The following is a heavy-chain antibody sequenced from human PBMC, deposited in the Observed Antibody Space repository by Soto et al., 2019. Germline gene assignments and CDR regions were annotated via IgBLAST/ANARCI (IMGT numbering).Heavy chain of an antibody. V-gene: IGHV1-8*01. CDR1: GYTFTSYD. Sequence: ASVKVSCKASGYTFTSYDINWVRQATGQGLEWMGWMNPNSGNTGYAQKFQGRVTMTRNTSISTAYMELSSLRSEDTAVYYCARKGVNYYGMDVWGQGTTVTVSS. CDR3: ARKGVNYYGMDV. CDR2: MNPNSGNT. J-gene: IGHJ6*02.